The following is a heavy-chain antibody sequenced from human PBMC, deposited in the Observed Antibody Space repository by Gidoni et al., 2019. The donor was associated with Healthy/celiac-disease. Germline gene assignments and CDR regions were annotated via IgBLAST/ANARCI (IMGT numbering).Heavy chain of an antibody. CDR1: GGSISSGDYY. D-gene: IGHD2-15*01. CDR2: IYYSGST. J-gene: IGHJ3*02. V-gene: IGHV4-30-4*01. Sequence: QVQLQESGPGLVKPSQTLSLTCTVSGGSISSGDYYWSWIRQPPGKGLEWIGYIYYSGSTYYNPSLKSRVTISVDTSKNQFSLKLSSVTAADTAVYYCARTREYCSGGSCYTESDAFDIWGQGTMVTVSS. CDR3: ARTREYCSGGSCYTESDAFDI.